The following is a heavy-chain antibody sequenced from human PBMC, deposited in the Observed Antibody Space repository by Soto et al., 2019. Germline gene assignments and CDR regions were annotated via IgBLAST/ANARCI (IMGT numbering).Heavy chain of an antibody. J-gene: IGHJ4*02. V-gene: IGHV3-15*01. CDR3: NTGLAAAGTNY. CDR2: IKSKTDGGTT. CDR1: GFTFNAAW. Sequence: GGSLRLSCAASGFTFNAAWMSWVRQAPGKGLEWVGRIKSKTDGGTTDFAAPVKGRFTISRDDSKNTVYLQMNSLKIEDTAVYYCNTGLAAAGTNYWGQGTTVTVSS. D-gene: IGHD6-13*01.